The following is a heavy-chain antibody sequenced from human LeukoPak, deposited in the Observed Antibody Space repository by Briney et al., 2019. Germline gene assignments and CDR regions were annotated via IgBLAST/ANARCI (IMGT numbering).Heavy chain of an antibody. Sequence: GGSLRLSCAASGFTFSSYAMSWVRQAPGKGLEWVSAISGSGGSTYYADSVKGRFTISRDNSKNTLYLQMNSLRAEDTAVYYCAKDKSVGYYGSGSKSYYYYYYMDVWGKGTTVTVSS. CDR1: GFTFSSYA. V-gene: IGHV3-23*01. D-gene: IGHD3-10*01. CDR2: ISGSGGST. J-gene: IGHJ6*03. CDR3: AKDKSVGYYGSGSKSYYYYYYMDV.